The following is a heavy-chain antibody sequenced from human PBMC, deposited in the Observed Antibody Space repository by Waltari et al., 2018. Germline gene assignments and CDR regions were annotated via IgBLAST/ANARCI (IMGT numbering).Heavy chain of an antibody. J-gene: IGHJ6*02. CDR3: ARAIRGYSYGWVSDYYGMDV. Sequence: QLQLQESGPGLVKPSETLSLTCTVSGGSISSSSYYWAGIRQPPGQGVEWLGSIYYSGSTYYNPSLKSRVTISVDTSKNQFSPKLSSVTAADTAVYYCARAIRGYSYGWVSDYYGMDVWGQGTTVTVSS. CDR1: GGSISSSSYY. V-gene: IGHV4-39*01. D-gene: IGHD5-18*01. CDR2: IYYSGST.